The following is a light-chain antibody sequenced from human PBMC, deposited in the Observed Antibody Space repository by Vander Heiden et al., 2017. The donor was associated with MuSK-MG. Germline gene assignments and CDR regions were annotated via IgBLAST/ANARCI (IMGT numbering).Light chain of an antibody. J-gene: IGKJ1*01. V-gene: IGKV1-9*01. CDR3: QQLNSYPRT. CDR2: AAS. Sequence: DIQLTQPPSSLSASVGDRVTITCRASQGISSYLAWYQQKPGKAPKLLIYAASTLQSRVPSRFRGSGSWTEFSLTISSLQPEDFATYYCQQLNSYPRTFGQWTKVEIK. CDR1: QGISSY.